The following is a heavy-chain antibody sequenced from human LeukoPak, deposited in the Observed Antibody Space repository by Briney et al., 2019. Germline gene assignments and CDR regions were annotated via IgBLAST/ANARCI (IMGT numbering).Heavy chain of an antibody. D-gene: IGHD6-13*01. Sequence: GGSLRLSCAASGFTLSNYATHWVRQAPGKGLEWVTVISTDGKDKKYADSVKGRFAISRDNSKNTLDLQMNSLRAEDTAVYYCAKDQKWGAADYYFDSWGQGTLVTVSS. CDR1: GFTLSNYA. V-gene: IGHV3-30*18. CDR3: AKDQKWGAADYYFDS. J-gene: IGHJ4*02. CDR2: ISTDGKDK.